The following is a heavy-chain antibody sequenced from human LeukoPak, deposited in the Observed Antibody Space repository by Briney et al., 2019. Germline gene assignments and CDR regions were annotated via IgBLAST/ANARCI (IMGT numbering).Heavy chain of an antibody. V-gene: IGHV3-48*01. CDR2: IGTSSTTI. J-gene: IGHJ4*02. D-gene: IGHD1/OR15-1a*01. Sequence: PGGSLRLSCAASGFTFSSYTMNWVRQPPGKGLEWVSNIGTSSTTIYYADSVKGRFTISRDNSKNTLYLQMNSLRVEDTAVYYCGRDLIGTAASWDCWGQGTLVTVSS. CDR1: GFTFSSYT. CDR3: GRDLIGTAASWDC.